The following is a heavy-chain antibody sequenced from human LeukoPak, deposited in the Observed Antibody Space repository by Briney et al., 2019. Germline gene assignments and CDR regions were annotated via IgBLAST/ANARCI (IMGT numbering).Heavy chain of an antibody. D-gene: IGHD1-26*01. CDR3: ARGELVGTTTGVDY. J-gene: IGHJ4*02. Sequence: GGSLRLSCAASGFTFSSYSMNWVRQARGKGPEWVSSITSTSTYIFYADSVKGRFTISRDNAKNSLFLQMNSLRAEDTAVYYCARGELVGTTTGVDYWGQGTLVTVSS. V-gene: IGHV3-21*01. CDR2: ITSTSTYI. CDR1: GFTFSSYS.